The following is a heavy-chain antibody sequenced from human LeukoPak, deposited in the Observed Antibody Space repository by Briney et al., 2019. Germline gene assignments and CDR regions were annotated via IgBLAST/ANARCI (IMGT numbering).Heavy chain of an antibody. J-gene: IGHJ4*02. D-gene: IGHD4-17*01. V-gene: IGHV3-66*02. CDR1: GFAVNNNF. Sequence: GGSLRLSCAASGFAVNNNFMSWVRQAPGKGLEWVSILYSDGTTLYADSVKGRFSISRHNSKNTLYLQMTNLQTEDTAIYYCARGLNTVTQIMTYWGQGTLVTVSS. CDR3: ARGLNTVTQIMTY. CDR2: LYSDGTT.